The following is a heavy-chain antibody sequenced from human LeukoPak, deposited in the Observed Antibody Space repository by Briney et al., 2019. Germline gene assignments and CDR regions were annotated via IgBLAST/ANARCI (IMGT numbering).Heavy chain of an antibody. D-gene: IGHD3-22*01. CDR3: ARARNYYDSSDYYYEGDAFDI. V-gene: IGHV4-59*01. J-gene: IGHJ3*02. CDR2: IYYSGST. Sequence: PSETLSLTCTVSGGSISSYHWSWIRQPPGKGLECIGYIYYSGSTHYNPSLKSRVTISVDTSKNQFSLKLSSVTAADTAVYFCARARNYYDSSDYYYEGDAFDIWGQGTMVTVSS. CDR1: GGSISSYH.